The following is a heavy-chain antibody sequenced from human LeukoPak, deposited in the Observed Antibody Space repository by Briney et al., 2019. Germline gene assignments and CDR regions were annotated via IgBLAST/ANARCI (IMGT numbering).Heavy chain of an antibody. CDR3: AREGAFYYYDSSGNFDDY. V-gene: IGHV1-18*01. CDR1: GYTFTRYG. Sequence: ASVKVSCKASGYTFTRYGISWVRQAPGQGLEWMGWISAYNGNTNYAQKLQGRVTMTTDTSTSTAYMELRSLRSDDTAVYYCAREGAFYYYDSSGNFDDYWGPGTLVTVSS. D-gene: IGHD3-22*01. J-gene: IGHJ4*02. CDR2: ISAYNGNT.